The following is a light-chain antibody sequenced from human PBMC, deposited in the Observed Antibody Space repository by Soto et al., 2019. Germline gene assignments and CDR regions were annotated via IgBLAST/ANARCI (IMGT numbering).Light chain of an antibody. J-gene: IGLJ2*01. CDR3: AAWDAGVSGPA. CDR1: SSNIGSKY. V-gene: IGLV1-47*01. CDR2: RNN. Sequence: QTVVTQPPSASGTPGQRVTISCSGSSSNIGSKYVYWYQQLPGTAPKLLMYRNNQRPSGVPDRCSGSKSGTSASLAISGLRSEDEADYYCAAWDAGVSGPAFGGGTKVTVL.